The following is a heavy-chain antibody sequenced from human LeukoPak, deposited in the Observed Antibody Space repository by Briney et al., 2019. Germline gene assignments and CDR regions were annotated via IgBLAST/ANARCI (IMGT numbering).Heavy chain of an antibody. CDR2: IIPIFGTA. CDR3: AIASDYGDFRFDY. V-gene: IGHV1-69*06. J-gene: IGHJ4*02. Sequence: ASVKVSCKASGGTFSSYAISWVRQAPGQGLEWMGGIIPIFGTANYAQKFQGRVTITADKSTSTAYMELSSLRSEDTAVYYCAIASDYGDFRFDYWGQGTLVTVSS. D-gene: IGHD4-17*01. CDR1: GGTFSSYA.